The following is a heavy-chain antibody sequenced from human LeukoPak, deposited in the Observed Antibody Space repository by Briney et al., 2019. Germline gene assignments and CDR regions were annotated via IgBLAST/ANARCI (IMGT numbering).Heavy chain of an antibody. V-gene: IGHV4-4*08. CDR1: GGSISSYY. Sequence: SETLSLTCTVSGGSISSYYWSWIRQPPGKGLEWIGYIYSNEATQYKPSLKSRVTISADTSKNQFSLKLTSVSAADTAIYDCARRNDFDIWGQGTMVTVSS. J-gene: IGHJ3*02. CDR3: ARRNDFDI. CDR2: IYSNEAT.